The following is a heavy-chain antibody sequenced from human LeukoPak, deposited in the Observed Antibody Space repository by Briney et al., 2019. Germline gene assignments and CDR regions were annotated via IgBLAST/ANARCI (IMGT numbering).Heavy chain of an antibody. CDR3: TRRLCSNTNCAHFDP. D-gene: IGHD2-2*01. J-gene: IGHJ5*02. Sequence: GASVTISCKSSGYIFTSYTIHWVRQAPGQRLESLGWINPGSGNTKYSQKFQGRVAFKTDTSADTAYMELSSLRSVDTAMHYCTRRLCSNTNCAHFDPWGQGTLVTVSS. V-gene: IGHV1-3*01. CDR1: GYIFTSYT. CDR2: INPGSGNT.